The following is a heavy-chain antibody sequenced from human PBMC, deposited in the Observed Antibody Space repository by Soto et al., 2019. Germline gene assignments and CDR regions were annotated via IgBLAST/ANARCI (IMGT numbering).Heavy chain of an antibody. J-gene: IGHJ4*02. V-gene: IGHV4-59*02. CDR2: IYYSGTT. Sequence: QVQLQESGPRLVKPSETLSLTCTVSGGSGSGYHWNWVRQPPGKRLEWIGHIYYSGTTNYNPSFKSRXXIXIXXSKNQFSLRMNSVTAADTAVYYCARGQTNIWYFDHWGQGTLVTVSS. CDR3: ARGQTNIWYFDH. CDR1: GGSGSGYH.